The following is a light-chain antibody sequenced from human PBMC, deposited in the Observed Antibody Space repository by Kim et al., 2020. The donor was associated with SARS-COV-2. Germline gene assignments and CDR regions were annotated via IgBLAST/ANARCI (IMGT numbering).Light chain of an antibody. Sequence: TVRLTGPLSSGHSTYIIAWHQQQPGKAPRYLMKLEKSGSYNKGSGVPDRVSGSSSGADRYLTISNLQSEDEADYFWETWDSNTGVFGGGTQLTVL. CDR3: ETWDSNTGV. V-gene: IGLV4-60*03. CDR1: SGHSTYI. CDR2: LEKSGSY. J-gene: IGLJ3*02.